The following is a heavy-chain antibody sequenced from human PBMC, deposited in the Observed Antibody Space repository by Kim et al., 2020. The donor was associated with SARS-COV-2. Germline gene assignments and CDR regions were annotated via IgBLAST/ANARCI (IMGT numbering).Heavy chain of an antibody. CDR2: INHSGST. CDR1: GGSFSGYY. Sequence: SETLSLTCAVYGGSFSGYYWSWIRQPPGKGLEWIGEINHSGSTNYNPSLKSRVTISVDTSKNQFSLKLSSVTAADTAVYYCARTTWLKPIDYWGQGTLVTVSS. J-gene: IGHJ4*02. CDR3: ARTTWLKPIDY. D-gene: IGHD5-12*01. V-gene: IGHV4-34*01.